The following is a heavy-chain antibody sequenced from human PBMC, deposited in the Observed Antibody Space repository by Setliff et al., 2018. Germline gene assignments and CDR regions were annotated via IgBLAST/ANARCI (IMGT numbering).Heavy chain of an antibody. J-gene: IGHJ4*02. CDR1: GGSISSGDYY. CDR3: ARGGGYSTNDY. Sequence: KPSETLSLTCTVSGGSISSGDYYWSWIRQPPGKGLEWIGYIYYSGSTYYNPSLKSRVTISVDTSKNQFSLKLSSVTAADTAVYYCARGGGYSTNDYWGQGTLVTVSS. D-gene: IGHD5-18*01. V-gene: IGHV4-30-4*08. CDR2: IYYSGST.